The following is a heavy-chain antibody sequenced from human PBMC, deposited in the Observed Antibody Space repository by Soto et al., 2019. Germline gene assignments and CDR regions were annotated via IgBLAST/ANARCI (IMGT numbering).Heavy chain of an antibody. CDR1: VYSFTSYW. V-gene: IGHV5-51*01. CDR2: IYPGDSDT. D-gene: IGHD2-2*01. CDR3: ARLADIVVVPAALDY. Sequence: PGESLKISCKGSVYSFTSYWIGWVRQMPGKGLEWMGIIYPGDSDTRYSPSFQGQVTISADKSISTAYLQWSSLKASDTAMYYCARLADIVVVPAALDYWGQGTLVTVSS. J-gene: IGHJ4*02.